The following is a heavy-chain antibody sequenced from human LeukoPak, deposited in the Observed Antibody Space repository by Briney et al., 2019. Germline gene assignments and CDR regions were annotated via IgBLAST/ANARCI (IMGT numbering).Heavy chain of an antibody. V-gene: IGHV3-23*01. CDR3: AKVVGYCSGGSCYSGYYYYGMDV. CDR2: ISGSGGST. Sequence: GGSLRLSCAASGFTVSSNYMSWVRQAPGKGLEWVSAISGSGGSTYYADSVKGRFTISRDNSKNTLYLQMNSLRAEDTAVYYCAKVVGYCSGGSCYSGYYYYGMDVWGQGTTVTVSS. D-gene: IGHD2-15*01. CDR1: GFTVSSNY. J-gene: IGHJ6*02.